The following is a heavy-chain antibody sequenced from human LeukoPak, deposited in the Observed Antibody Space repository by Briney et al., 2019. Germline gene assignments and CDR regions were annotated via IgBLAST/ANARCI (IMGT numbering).Heavy chain of an antibody. CDR1: GFTFSSYW. Sequence: GGSLRLSCAASGFTFSSYWMSWVRQAPGKGLEWVSSISNSSSYIYYADSVKGRFTISRDNAKNSLYLQMNSLKTEDTAVYYCAGLIGDYWGQGTLVTVSS. J-gene: IGHJ4*02. CDR2: ISNSSSYI. CDR3: AGLIGDY. V-gene: IGHV3-21*01. D-gene: IGHD2/OR15-2a*01.